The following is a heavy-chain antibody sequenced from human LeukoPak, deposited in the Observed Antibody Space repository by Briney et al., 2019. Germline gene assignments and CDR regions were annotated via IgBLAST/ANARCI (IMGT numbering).Heavy chain of an antibody. Sequence: PGGSLRLSCAASGFTFSNNWMHWVRQAPGKGLVWVSRINSDGRTTTYADSVKGRFTISRDNAMNTLYLQMNSLRAEDTAVYYCAMIKEGWGQGTLVTVSS. J-gene: IGHJ4*02. CDR3: AMIKEG. V-gene: IGHV3-74*01. CDR1: GFTFSNNW. D-gene: IGHD3-22*01. CDR2: INSDGRTT.